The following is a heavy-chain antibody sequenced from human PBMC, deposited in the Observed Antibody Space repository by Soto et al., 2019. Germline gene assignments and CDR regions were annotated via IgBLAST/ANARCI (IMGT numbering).Heavy chain of an antibody. V-gene: IGHV1-18*04. Sequence: APVKVSCKASGYTFTSYGISWVRQAPGQGLEWMGWISAYNGNTNYAQKLQGRVTMTTDTSTSTAYMELRSLRSDDTAVYYCARVREYSSSWARGWYYYGMDVWGQGTTVTVSS. D-gene: IGHD6-6*01. CDR2: ISAYNGNT. J-gene: IGHJ6*02. CDR1: GYTFTSYG. CDR3: ARVREYSSSWARGWYYYGMDV.